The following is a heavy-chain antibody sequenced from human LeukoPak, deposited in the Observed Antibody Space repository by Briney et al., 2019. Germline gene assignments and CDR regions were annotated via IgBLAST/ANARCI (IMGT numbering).Heavy chain of an antibody. Sequence: PGGSLRLSCAASGFTFSTYAMSWVRQAPGKGLEWVASISRNAGSTYYADYVKGRFTISRDNSKNTLYLQMSSLRAEDTAVYYCAKDRSLEYYYGSGTYSYWGQGTLVTVSS. J-gene: IGHJ4*02. D-gene: IGHD3-10*01. CDR1: GFTFSTYA. V-gene: IGHV3-23*01. CDR2: ISRNAGST. CDR3: AKDRSLEYYYGSGTYSY.